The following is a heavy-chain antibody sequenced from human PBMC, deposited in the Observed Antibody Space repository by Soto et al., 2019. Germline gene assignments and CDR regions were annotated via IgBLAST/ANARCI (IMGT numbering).Heavy chain of an antibody. CDR3: AREWFGELFPPYAFDI. D-gene: IGHD3-10*01. Sequence: GGFLRLSCAASGFTFSSYSMNWVRQAPGKGLEWVSYISSSSSTIYYADSVKGRFTISRDNAKNSLYLQMNSLRDEDTAVYYCAREWFGELFPPYAFDIWGQGTMVTVSS. CDR1: GFTFSSYS. J-gene: IGHJ3*02. CDR2: ISSSSSTI. V-gene: IGHV3-48*02.